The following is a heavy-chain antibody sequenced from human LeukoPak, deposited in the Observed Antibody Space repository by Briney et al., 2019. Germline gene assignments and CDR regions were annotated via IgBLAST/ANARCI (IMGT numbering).Heavy chain of an antibody. J-gene: IGHJ4*02. V-gene: IGHV3-23*01. CDR2: ISGSGGST. CDR1: GFTFSSYA. CDR3: AKERGNIRFLEWLKRVAPYYFDY. D-gene: IGHD3-3*01. Sequence: PGGSLRLSCAASGFTFSSYAMSWVRQAPGKGLEWVSAISGSGGSTYYADSVKGRFTISRDNSKNTLYLQMNSLRAEDTAVYYCAKERGNIRFLEWLKRVAPYYFDYWGQGTLVTVSS.